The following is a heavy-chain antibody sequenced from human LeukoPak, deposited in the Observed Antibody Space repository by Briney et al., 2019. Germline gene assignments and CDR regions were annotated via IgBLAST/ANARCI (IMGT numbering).Heavy chain of an antibody. D-gene: IGHD2-2*01. V-gene: IGHV3-74*01. Sequence: PGGSLRLSCTASGLTFSDYWMHWVRHVPGKGLVWVSRINSDGSSTTYADSVKGRFTISRDNAKNTLYLQMNSLRAEDTAVYYCARDRYCSSTSCYAEFDYWGQGTLVTVSS. CDR1: GLTFSDYW. CDR3: ARDRYCSSTSCYAEFDY. CDR2: INSDGSST. J-gene: IGHJ4*02.